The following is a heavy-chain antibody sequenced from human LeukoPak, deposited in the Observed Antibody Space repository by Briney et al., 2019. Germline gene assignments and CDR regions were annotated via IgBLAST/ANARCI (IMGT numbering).Heavy chain of an antibody. CDR1: GFAFSSYN. J-gene: IGHJ6*02. CDR3: ARKPYSDTSGRLSDV. Sequence: GGSLRLSCAASGFAFSSYNMNWVRQAPGKGLEWISYIGSSGSPTHYADSVGGRFTISRDNAKNSLYLQMNSLRDEDTAVYFCARKPYSDTSGRLSDVWGQGTTVTVSS. CDR2: IGSSGSPT. D-gene: IGHD3-22*01. V-gene: IGHV3-48*02.